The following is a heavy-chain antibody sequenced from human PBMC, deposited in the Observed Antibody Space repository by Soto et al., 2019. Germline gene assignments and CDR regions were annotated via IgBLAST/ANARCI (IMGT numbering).Heavy chain of an antibody. V-gene: IGHV3-23*01. CDR3: ARRGSGSHYDY. Sequence: EVPLLESGGGLVQPGGSLRLSCAASGFTFSSYAMRWVRQAPGKGLEWVSAISGSGGSTYYADSVKGRFTISRDNSRHTLYLQMNSLRAEDTAVYYCARRGSGSHYDYWGQGTLVPVSS. J-gene: IGHJ4*02. CDR2: ISGSGGST. D-gene: IGHD1-26*01. CDR1: GFTFSSYA.